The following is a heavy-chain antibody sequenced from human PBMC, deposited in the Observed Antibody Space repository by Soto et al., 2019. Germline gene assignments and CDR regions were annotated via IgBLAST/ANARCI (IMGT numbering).Heavy chain of an antibody. Sequence: PEYLSHSRTVPGFAIRHHAWPWNRQPPGKGLEWMGYIYYSGTTTNYNPSLKSRVTLSVDTSKNQFSLKLSSVTAADTAVYYCARLGGSYAVPHFDYWGQGTLVTVS. V-gene: IGHV4-59*08. CDR1: GFAIRHHA. CDR2: IYYSGTT. D-gene: IGHD1-26*01. J-gene: IGHJ4*02. CDR3: ARLGGSYAVPHFDY.